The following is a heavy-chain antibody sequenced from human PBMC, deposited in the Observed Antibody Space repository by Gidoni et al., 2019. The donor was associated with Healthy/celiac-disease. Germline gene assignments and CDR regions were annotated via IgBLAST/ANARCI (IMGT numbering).Heavy chain of an antibody. Sequence: EVQLLESGGGLVQPGGSLRLSCAASGFPFSSYAMSWVGQAPGKGLEWVSAISGSGGSTYYADSVKGRFTISRDNSKNTLYLQMNSLRAEDTAVYYCAKDSVENGAMGPGYCGGDCYSYYFDYWGQGTLVTVSS. CDR1: GFPFSSYA. V-gene: IGHV3-23*01. CDR3: AKDSVENGAMGPGYCGGDCYSYYFDY. J-gene: IGHJ4*02. CDR2: ISGSGGST. D-gene: IGHD2-21*02.